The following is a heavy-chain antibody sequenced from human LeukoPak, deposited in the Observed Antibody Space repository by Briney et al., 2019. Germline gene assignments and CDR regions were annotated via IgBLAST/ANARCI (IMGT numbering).Heavy chain of an antibody. CDR1: GFTFSSYW. CDR2: IKQDGGEK. CDR3: ARSSSGSYGLDAFDI. D-gene: IGHD3-22*01. V-gene: IGHV3-7*01. J-gene: IGHJ3*02. Sequence: GGSLRLSCAASGFTFSSYWMSWVRQAPGKGLEWVANIKQDGGEKYYVDSVKGRFTISRDNAKSSLYLQMNSLRAEDTAMYYCARSSSGSYGLDAFDIWGQGTMVTVSP.